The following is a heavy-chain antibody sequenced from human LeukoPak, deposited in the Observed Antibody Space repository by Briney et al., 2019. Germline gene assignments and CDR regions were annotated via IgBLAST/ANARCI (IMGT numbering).Heavy chain of an antibody. J-gene: IGHJ4*02. CDR1: GFTFDDYA. CDR2: ISWNSVTM. V-gene: IGHV3-9*01. Sequence: AGGSLRLSCAASGFTFDDYAMHWVRQAPGKGLEWVSGISWNSVTMNYADSVKGRFTISRDDAKNSLYLQMNSLRAEDTALYYCVKDVTVIPTINFDSWGQGTLVTVSS. CDR3: VKDVTVIPTINFDS. D-gene: IGHD4-17*01.